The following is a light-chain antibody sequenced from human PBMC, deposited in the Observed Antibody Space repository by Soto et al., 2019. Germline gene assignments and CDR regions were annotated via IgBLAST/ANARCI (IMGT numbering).Light chain of an antibody. CDR2: ANS. Sequence: QPVLTQPPSVSGAPGQRVTISCTGSRSNIGPGYDVHWYQQFPGTAPKLLIYANSNRPSGVPDRFSGSKSGTAASLAITGLQAEDEADYYCQSYDTSLSARVFGGGTKLTVL. CDR1: RSNIGPGYD. J-gene: IGLJ3*02. V-gene: IGLV1-40*01. CDR3: QSYDTSLSARV.